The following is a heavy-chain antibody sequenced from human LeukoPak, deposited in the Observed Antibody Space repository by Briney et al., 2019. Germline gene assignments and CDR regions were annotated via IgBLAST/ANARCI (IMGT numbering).Heavy chain of an antibody. D-gene: IGHD2-21*01. J-gene: IGHJ3*02. Sequence: GGSLRLSCAASGFTFSSYDMHWVRQATGKGLEWVSAIGTAGDTYYPGSVKGRFTISRDNLKNTLYLQMNSLRAEDTAVYYCARGGSGDIFDIWGQGTMVTVSS. CDR3: ARGGSGDIFDI. V-gene: IGHV3-13*01. CDR2: IGTAGDT. CDR1: GFTFSSYD.